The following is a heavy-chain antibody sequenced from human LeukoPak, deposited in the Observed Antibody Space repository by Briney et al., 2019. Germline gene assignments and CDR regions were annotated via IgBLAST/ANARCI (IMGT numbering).Heavy chain of an antibody. J-gene: IGHJ4*02. Sequence: GGSLRLSCAASGFTFSSYSMNWVRQAPGKGLEWVSYISSSSSTIYYADTVKGRFTISRDNAKNSLYLQMNSLRAEDTAVYYCARVGYGSGSYYDYWGQGTLVTVSS. CDR3: ARVGYGSGSYYDY. V-gene: IGHV3-48*01. CDR1: GFTFSSYS. D-gene: IGHD3-10*01. CDR2: ISSSSSTI.